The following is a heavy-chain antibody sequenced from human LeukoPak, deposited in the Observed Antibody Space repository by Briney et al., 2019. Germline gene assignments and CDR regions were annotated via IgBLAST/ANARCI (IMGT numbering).Heavy chain of an antibody. V-gene: IGHV4-39*01. D-gene: IGHD3-10*01. CDR2: IYYSGGT. CDR1: GGSISSSSYY. CDR3: ARFNLLWFGELSTYYFDY. J-gene: IGHJ4*02. Sequence: SETLSLTCTVSGGSISSSSYYWGWIRQPPGKGLEWIGSIYYSGGTYYNPSLKSRVTISVDTSKNQFSLKLSSVTAADTAVYYCARFNLLWFGELSTYYFDYWGQGTLVTVSS.